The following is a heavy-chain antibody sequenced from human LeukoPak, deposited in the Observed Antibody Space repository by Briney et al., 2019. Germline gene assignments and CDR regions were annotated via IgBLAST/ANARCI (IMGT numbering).Heavy chain of an antibody. V-gene: IGHV3-11*01. CDR1: GFTFSDYY. Sequence: GGSLRLSCAASGFTFSDYYMSWIRQAPGKGLEWVSYISSSGSTIYYGDSVKGRFTISRDNAKNSLYLQMNSLRAEDTAVYYCARESYYDSSGCYGHGDYWGQGTLVTVSS. CDR2: ISSSGSTI. CDR3: ARESYYDSSGCYGHGDY. J-gene: IGHJ4*02. D-gene: IGHD3-22*01.